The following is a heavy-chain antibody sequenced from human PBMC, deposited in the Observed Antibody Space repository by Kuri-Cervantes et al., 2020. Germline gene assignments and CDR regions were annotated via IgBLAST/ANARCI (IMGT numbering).Heavy chain of an antibody. D-gene: IGHD4-17*01. V-gene: IGHV3-21*01. J-gene: IGHJ6*02. CDR3: ARGRTTVPYYYYGMDV. Sequence: GESLKISCAASGFTFSSYAMSWVRQAPGKGLEWVSSISSSSSYIYYADSVKGRFTISRDNAKNSLYLQMNSLRAEDTAVYYCARGRTTVPYYYYGMDVWGQGTTVTVSS. CDR1: GFTFSSYA. CDR2: ISSSSSYI.